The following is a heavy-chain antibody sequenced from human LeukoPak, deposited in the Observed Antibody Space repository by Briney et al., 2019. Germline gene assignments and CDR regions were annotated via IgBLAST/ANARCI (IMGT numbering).Heavy chain of an antibody. D-gene: IGHD3-22*01. V-gene: IGHV3-23*01. CDR1: GFTSSSYA. CDR2: ISGSGGST. J-gene: IGHJ4*02. CDR3: AKDLDGYYDSSGYSYYFDY. Sequence: PGGSLRLSCAASGFTSSSYAMSWVRQAPGKGLEWVSAISGSGGSTYYADSVKGRFTISRDNSKNTLYLQMNSLRAEDTAVYYCAKDLDGYYDSSGYSYYFDYWGQGTLVTVSS.